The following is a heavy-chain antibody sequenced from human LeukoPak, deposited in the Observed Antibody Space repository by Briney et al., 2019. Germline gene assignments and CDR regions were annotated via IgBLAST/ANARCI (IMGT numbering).Heavy chain of an antibody. CDR2: IYRGGRT. V-gene: IGHV3-53*01. CDR3: ASLTPYYYDMGAFDI. Sequence: GGSLRLSCAASGFSVSSNYMSWVRQAPGKGLEWVSIIYRGGRTYYADSVKGRFTISRDISKLFLQMNSLRAEDTAVYYCASLTPYYYDMGAFDIWGQGTMVTVSS. D-gene: IGHD3-22*01. J-gene: IGHJ3*02. CDR1: GFSVSSNY.